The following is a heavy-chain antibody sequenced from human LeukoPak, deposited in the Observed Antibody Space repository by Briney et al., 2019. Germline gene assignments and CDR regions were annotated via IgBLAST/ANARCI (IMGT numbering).Heavy chain of an antibody. CDR3: ARAPHYSNYGPYYYGMDV. D-gene: IGHD4-11*01. V-gene: IGHV3-11*06. CDR1: GFTSSDYY. CDR2: ISSSSSYT. J-gene: IGHJ6*02. Sequence: SGGSLRLSCAASGFTSSDYYMSWIRQAPGKGLEWVSYISSSSSYTNYADSVKGRFTISRDNAKNSLYLQMNSLRAEDTAVYYCARAPHYSNYGPYYYGMDVWGQGTTVTVSS.